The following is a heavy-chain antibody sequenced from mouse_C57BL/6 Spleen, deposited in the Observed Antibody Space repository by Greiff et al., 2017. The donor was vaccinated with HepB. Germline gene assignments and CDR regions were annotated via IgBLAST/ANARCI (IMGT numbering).Heavy chain of an antibody. D-gene: IGHD2-3*01. CDR1: GYAFSSSW. Sequence: QVHVKQSGPELVKPGASVKISCKASGYAFSSSWMNWVKQRPGKGLEWIGRIYPGDGDPNYNGKFKGKATLTADKSSSTAYMQLSSLTSEDSAVYFCARDLYDTYAMDYWGQGTSVTVSS. CDR3: ARDLYDTYAMDY. CDR2: IYPGDGDP. V-gene: IGHV1-82*01. J-gene: IGHJ4*01.